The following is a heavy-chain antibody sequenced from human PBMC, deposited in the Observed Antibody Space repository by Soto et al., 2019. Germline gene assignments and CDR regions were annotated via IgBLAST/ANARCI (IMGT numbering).Heavy chain of an antibody. V-gene: IGHV3-53*01. CDR2: IYSGGST. D-gene: IGHD6-13*01. J-gene: IGHJ4*02. CDR1: GFTVSSNY. CDR3: ARGYSSSWSLLIDY. Sequence: PGGSLRLSCAASGFTVSSNYMSWVRQAPGKGLEWVSVIYSGGSTYYADSVKGRFTISRDNSKNTLYLQMNSLGAEDTAVYYCARGYSSSWSLLIDYWGQGTLVTVSS.